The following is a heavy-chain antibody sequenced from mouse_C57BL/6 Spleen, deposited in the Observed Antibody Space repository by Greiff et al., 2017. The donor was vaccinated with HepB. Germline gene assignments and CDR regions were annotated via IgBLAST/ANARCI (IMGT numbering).Heavy chain of an antibody. CDR3: AIGYGSSHWYFDV. D-gene: IGHD1-1*01. J-gene: IGHJ1*03. CDR2: INPNNGGT. V-gene: IGHV1-26*01. Sequence: EVQLQQSGPELVKPGASVKISCKASGYTFTDYYMNWVKQSHGKSLEWIGDINPNNGGTSYNQKFKGKATLTVDKSSSTAYMELRSMTSEDSAVYYCAIGYGSSHWYFDVWGTGTTVTVSS. CDR1: GYTFTDYY.